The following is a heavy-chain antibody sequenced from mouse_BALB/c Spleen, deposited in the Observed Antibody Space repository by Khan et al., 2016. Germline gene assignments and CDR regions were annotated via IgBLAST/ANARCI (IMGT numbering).Heavy chain of an antibody. CDR3: AKDYYGSSYVSLFAY. D-gene: IGHD1-1*01. CDR2: IDPYNGGT. CDR1: GYSFIDYN. J-gene: IGHJ3*01. V-gene: IGHV1S135*01. Sequence: IQLVQSGPELVKPGASVKVSCKASGYSFIDYNMYWVKQSHGKSLEWIGYIDPYNGGTNYNQKFKDKATLTVDKSSSTAFMHLNSLTSEDSAVYYSAKDYYGSSYVSLFAYWGQGTLVTVSA.